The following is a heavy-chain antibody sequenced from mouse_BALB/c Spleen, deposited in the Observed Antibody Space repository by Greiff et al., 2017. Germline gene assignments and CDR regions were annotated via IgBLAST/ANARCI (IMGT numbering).Heavy chain of an antibody. V-gene: IGHV5-6-4*01. CDR2: ISSGGSYT. Sequence: EVKLMESGGGLVKPGGSLKLSCAASGFTFSSYTMSWVRQTPEKRLEWVATISSGGSYTYYPDSVKGRFTISRDNAKNTLYLQMSGLKSEDTAMYYCTRDRPMDYWGQGTSVTVSS. CDR1: GFTFSSYT. J-gene: IGHJ4*01. CDR3: TRDRPMDY.